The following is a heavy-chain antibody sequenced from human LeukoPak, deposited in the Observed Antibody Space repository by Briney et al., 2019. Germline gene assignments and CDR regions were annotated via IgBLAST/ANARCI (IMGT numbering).Heavy chain of an antibody. CDR3: ARGVLGPYYFDP. Sequence: SETLSLTCAVYGGTFRGYYWSWIRQPPGKGLEWIGEIHYTGATNYKPSLKSRVTISGDPSKNQVSLRVYSVTAADTAVYYCARGVLGPYYFDPWGRGTLVTVSS. J-gene: IGHJ2*01. CDR1: GGTFRGYY. D-gene: IGHD7-27*01. V-gene: IGHV4-34*01. CDR2: IHYTGAT.